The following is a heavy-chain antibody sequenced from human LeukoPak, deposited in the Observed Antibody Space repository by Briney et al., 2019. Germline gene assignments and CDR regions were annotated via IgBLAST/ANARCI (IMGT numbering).Heavy chain of an antibody. CDR2: ISSLSGTI. CDR3: AELGITMIGGV. V-gene: IGHV3-48*04. D-gene: IGHD3-10*02. Sequence: GGSLRLSCAASGFTFSTYSMNWVRQAPGKGPEWISYISSLSGTINYADSVKGRFTISRDNAKNSLYLQMNSLRAEDTAVYYCAELGITMIGGVWGKGTTVTISS. CDR1: GFTFSTYS. J-gene: IGHJ6*04.